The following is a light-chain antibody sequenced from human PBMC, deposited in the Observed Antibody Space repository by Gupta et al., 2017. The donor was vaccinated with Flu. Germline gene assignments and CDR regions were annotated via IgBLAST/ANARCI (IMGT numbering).Light chain of an antibody. CDR2: DNT. Sequence: KVTIAFSISSSHLGTNHVYWYQQRPVTAPKLLIYDNTKRLSVIPDRFSGSKSGTSATLCITGLQLGDEADYYSGTWHSILCSVVFGVGTKLTVL. CDR3: GTWHSILCSVV. J-gene: IGLJ2*01. CDR1: SSHLGTNH. V-gene: IGLV1-51*01.